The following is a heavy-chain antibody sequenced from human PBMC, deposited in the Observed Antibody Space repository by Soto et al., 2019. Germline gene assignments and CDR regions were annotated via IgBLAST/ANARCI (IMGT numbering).Heavy chain of an antibody. V-gene: IGHV1-8*01. Sequence: ASVKVSCKASGYTFTSYDINWVRQATGQGLEWMGWMNPNSGNTGYAQKFQGRVTMTRNTSISTAYMELSSLRSEDTAVYYCARDKTKSRWFDPWGRGTLVTVSS. CDR1: GYTFTSYD. CDR2: MNPNSGNT. J-gene: IGHJ5*02. CDR3: ARDKTKSRWFDP.